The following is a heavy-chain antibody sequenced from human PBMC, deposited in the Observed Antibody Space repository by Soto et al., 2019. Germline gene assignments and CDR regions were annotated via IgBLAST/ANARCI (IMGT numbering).Heavy chain of an antibody. CDR1: GYTFTSYA. V-gene: IGHV1-3*01. D-gene: IGHD3-16*01. J-gene: IGHJ6*02. CDR3: AGGGLALMDV. CDR2: INAGNGNT. Sequence: QVQLVQSGADVKKPGASVKVSCKASGYTFTSYAMHWVRQAPGQRLEWMGWINAGNGNTKYSQKFQGRVTITRDTTESTAYMELSSLRSGDTAVYYCAGGGLALMDVWGQGTTVTVSS.